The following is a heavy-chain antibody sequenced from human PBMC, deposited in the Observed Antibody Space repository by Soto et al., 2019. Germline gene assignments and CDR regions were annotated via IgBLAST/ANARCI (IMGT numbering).Heavy chain of an antibody. CDR2: ISAYNGNT. D-gene: IGHD5-18*01. CDR3: ARVLEDTAMVTDLDY. V-gene: IGHV1-18*01. J-gene: IGHJ4*02. Sequence: ASVKVSCKASGYTFTSYGISWVRQAPGQGLEWMGWISAYNGNTNYAQKLQGRVTMTTDTSTSTAYMELRSLRSDDTAVYYCARVLEDTAMVTDLDYWGQGTLVTVSS. CDR1: GYTFTSYG.